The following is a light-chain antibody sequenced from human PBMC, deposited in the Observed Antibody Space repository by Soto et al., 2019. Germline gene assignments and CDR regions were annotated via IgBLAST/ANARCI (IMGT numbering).Light chain of an antibody. CDR1: QSISSW. Sequence: DIQMTQSPSTLSASVGDRVTITCRASQSISSWLAWYQQKPGKAPKLLIYDASSLESGVPSRFSGSGSGTEFTLTISSLQPDYFAPYSCQQYNSYPETFGQGTKLEIK. J-gene: IGKJ2*01. CDR2: DAS. CDR3: QQYNSYPET. V-gene: IGKV1-5*01.